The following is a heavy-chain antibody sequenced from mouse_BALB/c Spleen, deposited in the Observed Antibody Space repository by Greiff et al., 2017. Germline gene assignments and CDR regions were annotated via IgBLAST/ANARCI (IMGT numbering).Heavy chain of an antibody. Sequence: VQLQQSGAELVKPGASVKLTCTASGFNIKDTYMHWVKQRPEQGLEWIGRIDPANGNTKYDPKFQGKATITADTSSNTAYLQLSSLTSEDTAVYYCARCRGTLYAMDYWGQGTSVTVSS. D-gene: IGHD1-1*02. CDR3: ARCRGTLYAMDY. CDR2: IDPANGNT. J-gene: IGHJ4*01. CDR1: GFNIKDTY. V-gene: IGHV14-3*02.